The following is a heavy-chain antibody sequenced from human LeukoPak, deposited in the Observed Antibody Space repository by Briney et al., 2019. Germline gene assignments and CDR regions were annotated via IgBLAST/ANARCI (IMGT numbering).Heavy chain of an antibody. Sequence: GGSLRLSCAASGFTFSSYAMSWVRQAQGQGMERVSAISGSGGSTYYADSVKGRFTISRDNSKNTLYLQMNSLRAEDTAVYYCAKHVHIIVVVAALYYFDYWGQGALVTVSS. CDR1: GFTFSSYA. V-gene: IGHV3-23*01. CDR3: AKHVHIIVVVAALYYFDY. D-gene: IGHD2-15*01. J-gene: IGHJ4*02. CDR2: ISGSGGST.